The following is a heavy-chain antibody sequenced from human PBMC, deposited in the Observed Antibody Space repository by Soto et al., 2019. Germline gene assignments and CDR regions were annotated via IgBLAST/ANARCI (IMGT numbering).Heavy chain of an antibody. V-gene: IGHV4-59*08. CDR2: VYSTGGT. CDR1: SGPTSSHN. D-gene: IGHD1-1*01. Sequence: QVQLQQSGPGLAKPSETLSLTCSVSSGPTSSHNWGWIRQTPGRGLEWIGCVYSTGGTSYNPSLNSLVTISADTSTSHISLTRTSVTAAYTAGYVCVRQGIGNLHGLVDVWGQGTTVRVSS. J-gene: IGHJ6*02. CDR3: VRQGIGNLHGLVDV.